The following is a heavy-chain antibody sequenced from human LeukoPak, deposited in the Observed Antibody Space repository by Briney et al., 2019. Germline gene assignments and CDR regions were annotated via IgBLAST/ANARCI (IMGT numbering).Heavy chain of an antibody. D-gene: IGHD6-13*01. CDR1: GFSFSGYW. J-gene: IGHJ4*02. CDR2: IKEEGSDK. CDR3: ARDPGIAAAGTVGYFDY. V-gene: IGHV3-7*01. Sequence: PGGSLRLSCAASGFSFSGYWMSWVRPAPGKGLEWVANIKEEGSDKYYVDSVKGRFTISRDNAKNSLYLQMNSLRAEDTAVYYCARDPGIAAAGTVGYFDYWGQGTLVTVSS.